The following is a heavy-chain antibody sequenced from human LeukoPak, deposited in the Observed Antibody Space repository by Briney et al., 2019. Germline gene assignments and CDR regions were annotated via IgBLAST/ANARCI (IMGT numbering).Heavy chain of an antibody. CDR3: ARSRITMIVGRRGPTDYYYMDV. Sequence: SETLSLTCTVSGGSISSSSYYRGWIRQPPGKGLEWIGSIYYSGSTYYNPSLKSRVTISVDTSKNQFSLKVRSVTAADTAVYYCARSRITMIVGRRGPTDYYYMDVWGKGTTVTISS. V-gene: IGHV4-39*01. CDR1: GGSISSSSYY. CDR2: IYYSGST. D-gene: IGHD3-22*01. J-gene: IGHJ6*03.